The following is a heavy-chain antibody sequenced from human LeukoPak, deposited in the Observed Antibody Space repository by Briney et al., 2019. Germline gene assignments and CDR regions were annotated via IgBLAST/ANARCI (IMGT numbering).Heavy chain of an antibody. D-gene: IGHD3-10*01. CDR3: ARGKWPLWFGEFPGVYFDY. V-gene: IGHV1-46*01. Sequence: GASVKVSCKASGYTFTSYYMHWVRQAPGQGLEWMGIINPRGGSTSYAQKFQGRVTMTRDTSTSTVYMELSSLRSEDTAVYYCARGKWPLWFGEFPGVYFDYWGQGTLVTVSS. CDR1: GYTFTSYY. CDR2: INPRGGST. J-gene: IGHJ4*02.